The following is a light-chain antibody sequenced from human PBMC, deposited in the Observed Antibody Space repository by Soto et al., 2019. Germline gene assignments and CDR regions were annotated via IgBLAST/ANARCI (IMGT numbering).Light chain of an antibody. CDR1: SSNIGNNY. CDR3: GTWDSSLSAGYV. Sequence: QSVLTQPPSVSAAPGQKVTISCSGSSSNIGNNYVSWYQQLPGTAPKLLIYDNNKRPSGIPDRFSGSKSGTSATLGITGLQTGDEADYCCGTWDSSLSAGYVFGTGTKLTVL. CDR2: DNN. J-gene: IGLJ1*01. V-gene: IGLV1-51*01.